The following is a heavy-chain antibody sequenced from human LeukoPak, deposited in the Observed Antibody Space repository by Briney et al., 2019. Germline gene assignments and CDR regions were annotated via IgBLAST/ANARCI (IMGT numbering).Heavy chain of an antibody. CDR3: AREDVEMATIKGYDY. CDR2: INPNSGGT. V-gene: IGHV1-2*02. CDR1: GYTFTGYY. Sequence: ASVKVSCKASGYTFTGYYMHWVRQAPGQGLEWMGWINPNSGGTNYAQKFQGRVTMTRDTSISTAYMELSRLRSDDTAVYYCAREDVEMATIKGYDYWGQGTLVTVSS. D-gene: IGHD5-24*01. J-gene: IGHJ4*02.